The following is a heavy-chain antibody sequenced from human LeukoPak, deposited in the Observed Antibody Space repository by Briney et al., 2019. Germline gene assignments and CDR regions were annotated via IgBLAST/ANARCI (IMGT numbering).Heavy chain of an antibody. Sequence: ASVKVSCKASGGTFSSYAISWVRQAPGQGLEWMGGIIPIFGTANYAQKFQGRVTITGDESTSTAYMELSSLRSEDTAVYYCARDRVYCSSTSCYEGLDYWGQGTLVTVSS. CDR1: GGTFSSYA. V-gene: IGHV1-69*13. CDR3: ARDRVYCSSTSCYEGLDY. D-gene: IGHD2-2*01. J-gene: IGHJ4*02. CDR2: IIPIFGTA.